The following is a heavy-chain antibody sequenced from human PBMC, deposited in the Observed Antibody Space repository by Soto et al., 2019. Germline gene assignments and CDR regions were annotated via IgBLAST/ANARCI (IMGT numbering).Heavy chain of an antibody. CDR2: ISYDGSNK. Sequence: PGGSLRLSCAASGFTFSSYGMHWVRQAPGKGLEWVAVISYDGSNKYYADSVKGRFTISRDNSKNTLYLQMNSLRAEDTAVYYCAKSPSSGKKYYYYYYGMDVWGQGTTVTVSS. D-gene: IGHD3-22*01. J-gene: IGHJ6*02. V-gene: IGHV3-30*18. CDR3: AKSPSSGKKYYYYYYGMDV. CDR1: GFTFSSYG.